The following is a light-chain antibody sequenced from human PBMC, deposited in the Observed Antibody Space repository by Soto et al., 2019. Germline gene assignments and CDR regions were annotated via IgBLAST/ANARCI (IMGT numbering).Light chain of an antibody. CDR2: YDS. V-gene: IGLV3-21*04. CDR1: KIGSKS. J-gene: IGLJ2*01. Sequence: SYELTQPPSVSVAPGKTARITCGGNKIGSKSVHWYQQKPGQAPVLVIYYDSDRPSGIPERFSGSNSGNTATLTISSVEAGDEADYYCQVWDSSSDHVVFGGGTKLTVL. CDR3: QVWDSSSDHVV.